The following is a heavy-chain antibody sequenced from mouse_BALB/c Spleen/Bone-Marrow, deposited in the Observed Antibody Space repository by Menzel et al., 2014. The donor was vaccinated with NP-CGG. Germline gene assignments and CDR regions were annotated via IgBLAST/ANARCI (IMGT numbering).Heavy chain of an antibody. CDR2: IDTSDSYT. CDR3: ARTGYDYYFDY. V-gene: IGHV1-69*01. J-gene: IGHJ2*01. Sequence: VQLQESGAELVMPGASVKMSSKASGYTFTDYWMHWVKQRPGQGLEWIGAIDTSDSYTSYNQKFKGKATLTVDESSSTAYMQLSSLTSEDSAVYYCARTGYDYYFDYWGQGTTLTVSS. CDR1: GYTFTDYW. D-gene: IGHD2-4*01.